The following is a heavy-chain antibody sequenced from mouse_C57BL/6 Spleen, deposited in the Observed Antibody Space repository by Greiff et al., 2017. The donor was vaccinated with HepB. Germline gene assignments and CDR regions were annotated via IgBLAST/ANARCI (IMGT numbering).Heavy chain of an antibody. J-gene: IGHJ1*03. CDR1: GYTFTSYW. CDR2: IDPSDSYT. Sequence: VQLQQPGAELVRPGTSVKLSCKASGYTFTSYWMHWVKQRPGQGLEWIGVIDPSDSYTNYNQKFKGKATLTVDTSSSTAYMQLSSLTSEDSAVYYCARSLYGSSYDWYFDVWGTGTTFTVSS. CDR3: ARSLYGSSYDWYFDV. V-gene: IGHV1-59*01. D-gene: IGHD1-1*01.